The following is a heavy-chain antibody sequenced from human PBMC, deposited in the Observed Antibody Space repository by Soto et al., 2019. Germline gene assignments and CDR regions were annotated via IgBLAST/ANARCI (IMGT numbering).Heavy chain of an antibody. CDR2: INHSGST. CDR3: ARGYCSSTSCYMGWSRYYYYYMDV. J-gene: IGHJ6*03. D-gene: IGHD2-2*02. Sequence: SETLSLTCAVYGGSFSGYYWSWIRQPPGKGLEWIGEINHSGSTNYNPSLKSRVTISVDTSKNQFSLKLSSVTAADTAVYYCARGYCSSTSCYMGWSRYYYYYMDVWGKGTTVTV. CDR1: GGSFSGYY. V-gene: IGHV4-34*01.